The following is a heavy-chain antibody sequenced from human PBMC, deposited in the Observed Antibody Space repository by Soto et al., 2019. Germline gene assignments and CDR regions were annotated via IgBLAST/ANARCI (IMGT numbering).Heavy chain of an antibody. Sequence: QITLKESGPTLVKPTQTLTLTCTFSGFSLSTSGVRVGWIRQAPGKALEWLAIIYWDDDKRYSPSLNSRLTNTKDTSNNRVVLTMTSMDPVDTATYYCAHRRDGSSSFPDWFDPWGQGTLVTVSS. D-gene: IGHD3-10*01. CDR1: GFSLSTSGVR. J-gene: IGHJ5*02. V-gene: IGHV2-5*02. CDR3: AHRRDGSSSFPDWFDP. CDR2: IYWDDDK.